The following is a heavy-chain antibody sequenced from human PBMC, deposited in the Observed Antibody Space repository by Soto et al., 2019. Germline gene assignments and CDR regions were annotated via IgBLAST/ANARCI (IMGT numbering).Heavy chain of an antibody. V-gene: IGHV4-59*01. CDR1: GGSISSYY. CDR2: IYYSGST. CDR3: AKDPTYYYDSSGYYGDYFDY. Sequence: PSETLSLTCTVSGGSISSYYWSWIRQPPGKGLEWIGYIYYSGSTNYNPSLKSRVTISVDTSKNQFSLKLSSVTAADTAVYYCAKDPTYYYDSSGYYGDYFDYWGQGTLVTSPQ. J-gene: IGHJ4*02. D-gene: IGHD3-22*01.